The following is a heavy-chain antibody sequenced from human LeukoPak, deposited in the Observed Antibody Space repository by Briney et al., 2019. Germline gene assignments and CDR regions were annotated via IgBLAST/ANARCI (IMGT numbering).Heavy chain of an antibody. J-gene: IGHJ4*02. D-gene: IGHD3-10*01. Sequence: TGGSLRLSCAASGFTFSSYGMHWVRQAPGKGLEWVAVISYDGSNKYYADSVKGRFTISRDNSKNTLYLQMNSLRAEDTAAYYCAKDQGSHYYGSGSYYNPFDYWGQGTLVTVSS. CDR3: AKDQGSHYYGSGSYYNPFDY. CDR2: ISYDGSNK. V-gene: IGHV3-30*18. CDR1: GFTFSSYG.